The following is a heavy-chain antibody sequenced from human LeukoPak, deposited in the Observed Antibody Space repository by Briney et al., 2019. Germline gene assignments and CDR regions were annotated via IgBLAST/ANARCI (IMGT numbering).Heavy chain of an antibody. D-gene: IGHD6-25*01. CDR2: LNPKSGAS. Sequence: ASVTVSCTASGYTFTVHYMHWVRQAPGQDLEWMGWLNPKSGASNYAQKFEGRVTMTRDTSISTAHMELSRLGSDDTAVYYCARGLAVYYYYMDVWGKGTTVTVSS. J-gene: IGHJ6*03. V-gene: IGHV1-2*02. CDR1: GYTFTVHY. CDR3: ARGLAVYYYYMDV.